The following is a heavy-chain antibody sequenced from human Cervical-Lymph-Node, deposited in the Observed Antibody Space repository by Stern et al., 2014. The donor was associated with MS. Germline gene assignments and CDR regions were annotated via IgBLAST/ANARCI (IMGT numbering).Heavy chain of an antibody. CDR2: ISSSRTYI. D-gene: IGHD3-3*01. Sequence: EVQLVESGGGLVKPGGSLRLSCAASGLPFHTYSMVWVRQAPGKGLEWVSSISSSRTYIHYAGSVQGRFNISRDNAKNSLYLQMNSLRAEDTAVYFCATRKSISGAAFDFWGQGALVTVSS. CDR3: ATRKSISGAAFDF. J-gene: IGHJ4*02. CDR1: GLPFHTYS. V-gene: IGHV3-21*01.